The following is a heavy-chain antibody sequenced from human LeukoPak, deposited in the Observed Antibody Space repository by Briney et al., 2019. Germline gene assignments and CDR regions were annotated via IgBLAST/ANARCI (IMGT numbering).Heavy chain of an antibody. CDR1: GFTFSSYG. J-gene: IGHJ5*02. Sequence: GGSLRLSCAASGFTFSSYGMHWVRQAPGKGLEWVAFIRYDGSNKYYADSVKGRFTISRDNSKNTLYLQMNSLRAEDTAVYYCQQEPPRIVVVPAASEPRFDPWGQGTLVTVSS. V-gene: IGHV3-30*02. CDR3: QQEPPRIVVVPAASEPRFDP. D-gene: IGHD2-2*01. CDR2: IRYDGSNK.